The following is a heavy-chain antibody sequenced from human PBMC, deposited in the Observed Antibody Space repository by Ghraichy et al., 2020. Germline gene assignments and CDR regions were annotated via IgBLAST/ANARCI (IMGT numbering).Heavy chain of an antibody. Sequence: LSLTCSASGFTFSSYAMYWVRQAPGKGLEYVSVISGNGGSTFYADSVKGRFTISRDNSRNTLYLQMSSLRAEDTAVYYCVKDRHCSTITCYNAFDIWGQGTMVTVSS. V-gene: IGHV3-64D*06. J-gene: IGHJ3*02. CDR3: VKDRHCSTITCYNAFDI. CDR2: ISGNGGST. D-gene: IGHD2-2*02. CDR1: GFTFSSYA.